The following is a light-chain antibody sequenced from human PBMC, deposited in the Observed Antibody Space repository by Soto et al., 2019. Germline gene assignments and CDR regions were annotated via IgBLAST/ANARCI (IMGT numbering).Light chain of an antibody. Sequence: DIQMTQSPSSLSASVGDRVTITCRATQGISNFLAWYQQKPGKDPKLLIYGASTLQSGVPSRFNGSGSGTDFILTISSLQPEDVATYYCQKYISAPFTFGPGTNVVIK. CDR2: GAS. J-gene: IGKJ3*01. V-gene: IGKV1-27*01. CDR1: QGISNF. CDR3: QKYISAPFT.